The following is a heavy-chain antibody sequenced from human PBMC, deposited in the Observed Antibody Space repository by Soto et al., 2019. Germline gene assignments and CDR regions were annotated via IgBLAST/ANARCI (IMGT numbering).Heavy chain of an antibody. CDR1: GGSVSSTF. J-gene: IGHJ3*01. D-gene: IGHD2-15*01. CDR3: ARRKGYWSAKEAFDL. CDR2: INHSGSS. Sequence: QVQLQESGPGLVKPSETLSLTCTVSGGSVSSTFWNWFRQAPGKGLEWIGYINHSGSSNYSPSLKSRVTMAVDTSKSQFSLKLNSLSAADTAVYYCARRKGYWSAKEAFDLWGQGTLVTGSS. V-gene: IGHV4-59*08.